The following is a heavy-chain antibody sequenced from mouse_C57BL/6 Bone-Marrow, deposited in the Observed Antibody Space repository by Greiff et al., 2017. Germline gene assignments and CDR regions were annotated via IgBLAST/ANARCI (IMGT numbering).Heavy chain of an antibody. CDR2: IYPGSGNT. Sequence: QVQLQQSGAELVRPGASVKLSCKASGYTFTDYYINWVKQRPGQGLEWIARIYPGSGNTYYNEKFKGKATLTAEKSSSTAYMQLSSLTSEDSAVYCCARWRSWYFDYWGQGTTLSVSS. J-gene: IGHJ2*01. CDR3: ARWRSWYFDY. CDR1: GYTFTDYY. V-gene: IGHV1-76*01.